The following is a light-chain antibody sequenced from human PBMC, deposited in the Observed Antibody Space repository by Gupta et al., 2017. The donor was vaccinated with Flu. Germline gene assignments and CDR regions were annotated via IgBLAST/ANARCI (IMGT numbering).Light chain of an antibody. J-gene: IGKJ3*01. V-gene: IGKV1-9*01. CDR3: EHSDNSPFT. CDR2: ATS. Sequence: PSFMSASVGDRVTITCRASQGMGRYLAWYQQKPGRAPKLLIYATSTVQSGVPSRFSGSGSGTEFTLTIDSLQPEDFANYYCEHSDNSPFTFGHGTKVDVK. CDR1: QGMGRY.